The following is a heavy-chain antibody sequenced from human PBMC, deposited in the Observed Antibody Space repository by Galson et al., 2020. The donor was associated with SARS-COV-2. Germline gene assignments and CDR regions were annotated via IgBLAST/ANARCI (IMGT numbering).Heavy chain of an antibody. Sequence: SETLSLTCTVSDGSISSSSYHWGWIRQPPGKGLEWIGTIYYIGTTFYNPSLNSRVTISVDTSKNQFSLKLTSVTAADTAVYYCARRRNIGGGEFDYWDQGTLVTVSS. CDR2: IYYIGTT. CDR3: ARRRNIGGGEFDY. V-gene: IGHV4-39*01. CDR1: DGSISSSSYH. J-gene: IGHJ4*02. D-gene: IGHD3-10*01.